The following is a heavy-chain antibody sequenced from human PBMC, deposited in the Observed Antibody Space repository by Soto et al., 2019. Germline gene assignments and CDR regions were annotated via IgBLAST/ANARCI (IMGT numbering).Heavy chain of an antibody. CDR3: ARGGAMGVDY. J-gene: IGHJ4*02. V-gene: IGHV3-74*01. CDR2: IYFDGITT. Sequence: PGGSLILSCTASGFTFNTHWMHWVRHAPGKGLVWVSRIYFDGITTNYADSGKGRLTVSRENAKNTVYLHVNTLRDEDTAVYYCARGGAMGVDYWGQGTLVNVS. D-gene: IGHD1-26*01. CDR1: GFTFNTHW.